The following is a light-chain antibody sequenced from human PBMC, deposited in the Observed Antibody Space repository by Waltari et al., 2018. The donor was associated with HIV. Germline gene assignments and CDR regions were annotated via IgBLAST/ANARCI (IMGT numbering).Light chain of an antibody. J-gene: IGKJ2*01. Sequence: DIQMTQSPSSLSASVGDRVTITCRPSQSISSYLNWYLQKPGKDSKLLIYAASSLQSGIPSRFSGSGSGTDFTLNISSLHPEDFATYYCQQTDSTPYTFGQGTKLEIK. CDR3: QQTDSTPYT. CDR2: AAS. CDR1: QSISSY. V-gene: IGKV1-39*01.